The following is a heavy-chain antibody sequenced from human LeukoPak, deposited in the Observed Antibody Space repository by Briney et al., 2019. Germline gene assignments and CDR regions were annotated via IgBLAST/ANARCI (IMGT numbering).Heavy chain of an antibody. J-gene: IGHJ4*02. Sequence: GGSLRLSCAASGFTFSSYWMSWVRQAPGKGLEWVANIKQDGSEKYYVDSVKGRFTISRDNAKNSLYLQMNSLRAEDTAVYYCARGGYYDFWSGYRGTVSADYWGQETLVTVSS. CDR1: GFTFSSYW. CDR2: IKQDGSEK. D-gene: IGHD3-3*01. V-gene: IGHV3-7*01. CDR3: ARGGYYDFWSGYRGTVSADY.